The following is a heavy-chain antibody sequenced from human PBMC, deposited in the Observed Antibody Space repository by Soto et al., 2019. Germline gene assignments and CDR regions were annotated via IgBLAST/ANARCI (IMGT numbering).Heavy chain of an antibody. D-gene: IGHD3-10*01. CDR2: IAWNSDII. Sequence: EVQLVESGGGLVQPGRSLRLSCAASGFSFEDYAMHWVRQAPGKGLEWVSGIAWNSDIIGYADSVKGRFTISRDNGKNFLFLEMNRPRPEDTAFYFCAKDHYGSAIYGIDGLGQGAKGTVSS. CDR1: GFSFEDYA. J-gene: IGHJ6*02. CDR3: AKDHYGSAIYGIDG. V-gene: IGHV3-9*01.